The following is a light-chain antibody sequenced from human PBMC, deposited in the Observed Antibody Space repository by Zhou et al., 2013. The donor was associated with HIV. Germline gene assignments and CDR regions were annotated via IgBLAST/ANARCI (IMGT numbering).Light chain of an antibody. CDR3: LQTLQTPPYT. J-gene: IGKJ2*01. CDR2: LGS. CDR1: QSLLHSTGYNF. V-gene: IGKV2-28*01. Sequence: EIVMTQSPLSLPVTPGEPASISCKSSQSLLHSTGYNFLDWYLQKPGQSPQLLIYLGSNRASGVPDRFSGSGSGTDFTLKISRVEAEDVGVYYCLQTLQTPPYTFGPGDPAGDQT.